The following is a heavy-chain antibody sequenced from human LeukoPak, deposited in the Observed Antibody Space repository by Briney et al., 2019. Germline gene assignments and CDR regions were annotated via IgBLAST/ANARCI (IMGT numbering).Heavy chain of an antibody. CDR1: GYTFTGYY. V-gene: IGHV1-2*02. CDR3: ARGDVLLWFGESSFDY. CDR2: INPNSGGT. Sequence: GASVKVSCKASGYTFTGYYMHWVRQAPGQGLEWMGWINPNSGGTNYAQKFQGRVTMTRDTSISTAYMELSRLRSDDTAVYYCARGDVLLWFGESSFDYWGQGTLVTVSS. D-gene: IGHD3-10*01. J-gene: IGHJ4*02.